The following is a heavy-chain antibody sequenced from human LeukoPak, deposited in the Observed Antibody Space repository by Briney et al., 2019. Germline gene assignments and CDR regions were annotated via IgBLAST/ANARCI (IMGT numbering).Heavy chain of an antibody. Sequence: ASVKVSCKASGYTFTSYGISWVRQAPGQGLEWMGWISAYNGSTNYAQKLQGRVTMTTDTSTSIAYMELRSLRSDDTAVYYCARKRSKGLPSDYWGQGTLVTVSS. J-gene: IGHJ4*02. CDR3: ARKRSKGLPSDY. D-gene: IGHD5-12*01. V-gene: IGHV1-18*01. CDR1: GYTFTSYG. CDR2: ISAYNGST.